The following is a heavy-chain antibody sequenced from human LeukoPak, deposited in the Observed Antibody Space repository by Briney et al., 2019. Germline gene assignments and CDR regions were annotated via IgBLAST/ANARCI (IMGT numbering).Heavy chain of an antibody. D-gene: IGHD3-16*01. V-gene: IGHV1-18*01. CDR3: ARGELGGDDYVWGTPVTDY. Sequence: ASVKVSCKTSGYIFTSYGISWVRQAPGQGLEWMGWISSQYGNTNYAQKLQGRVTLTTDSSTSTAYMELRSPRSDDTAVYYCARGELGGDDYVWGTPVTDYWGQGTLVTVSS. J-gene: IGHJ4*02. CDR1: GYIFTSYG. CDR2: ISSQYGNT.